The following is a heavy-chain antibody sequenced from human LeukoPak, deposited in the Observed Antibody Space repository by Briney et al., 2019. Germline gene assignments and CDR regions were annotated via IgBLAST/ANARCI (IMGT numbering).Heavy chain of an antibody. CDR2: INPSGGST. Sequence: GASVKVSCKASGYTFTSYYMHWVRQAPGQGLEWMGIINPSGGSTSYAQKFQGRVTMTRDTSTSTVYMELSSLRSEDTAVYYCARRLWSYRNSGRNFRDEYYFDNWGQGTPVTVSS. J-gene: IGHJ4*02. V-gene: IGHV1-46*01. D-gene: IGHD3-10*01. CDR3: ARRLWSYRNSGRNFRDEYYFDN. CDR1: GYTFTSYY.